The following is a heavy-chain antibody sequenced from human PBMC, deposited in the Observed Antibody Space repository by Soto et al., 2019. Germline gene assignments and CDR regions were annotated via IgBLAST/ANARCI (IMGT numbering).Heavy chain of an antibody. Sequence: QEQLVESGGGVVRPGKSLRHSCEASGFNFTYNAMHWVRQAPGKGLEWVAVISFNGRKKFYARSVKGRFTISRDNSKNTLYLQINNLRPGDTAVYYCARDWLRRDDILTPSWNFNLWGQGTLVTAS. V-gene: IGHV3-30*04. J-gene: IGHJ2*01. CDR3: ARDWLRRDDILTPSWNFNL. D-gene: IGHD3-9*01. CDR1: GFNFTYNA. CDR2: ISFNGRKK.